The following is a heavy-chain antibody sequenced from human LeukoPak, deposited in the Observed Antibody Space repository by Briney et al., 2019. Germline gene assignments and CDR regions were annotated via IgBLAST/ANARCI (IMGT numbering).Heavy chain of an antibody. V-gene: IGHV3-7*01. CDR1: GFTFSNYW. Sequence: GGSLRLSCAASGFTFSNYWMSWVRQAPGKGLEWVANIKQDGSEKYYVNSVKGRFTISRDNAKNSLYLQMNSLRAEDTAVYYCARDGYSSKAEFDYWGQGTLVTVSS. CDR2: IKQDGSEK. CDR3: ARDGYSSKAEFDY. D-gene: IGHD6-13*01. J-gene: IGHJ4*02.